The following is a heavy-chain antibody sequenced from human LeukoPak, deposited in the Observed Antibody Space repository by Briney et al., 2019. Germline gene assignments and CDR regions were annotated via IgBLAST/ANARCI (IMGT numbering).Heavy chain of an antibody. D-gene: IGHD6-19*01. CDR1: GGSISSSSYY. J-gene: IGHJ5*02. Sequence: SETLSPTCTVSGGSISSSSYYWGWIRQPPGKGLEWIGSIYYSGSTYYNPSLKSRVTISVDTSKNQFSLKLSSVTAADTAVYYCASEPHIAVAVPWGQGTLVTVSS. CDR3: ASEPHIAVAVP. V-gene: IGHV4-39*07. CDR2: IYYSGST.